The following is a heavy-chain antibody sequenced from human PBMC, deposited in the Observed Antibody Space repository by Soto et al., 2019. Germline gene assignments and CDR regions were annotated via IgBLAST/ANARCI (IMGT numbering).Heavy chain of an antibody. V-gene: IGHV1-2*02. CDR1: GFTFTGHY. CDR3: AGSTVLLTGSAPFDF. J-gene: IGHJ4*02. D-gene: IGHD3-9*01. CDR2: INAHSGDS. Sequence: GVSVKCYVKASGFTFTGHYIHWVRQAPGQVPECMGWINAHSGDSIYAQTFQGRVTMTRDTYVSPAYMELRWLRYDDTAVYFCAGSTVLLTGSAPFDFWGQGAMVTIS.